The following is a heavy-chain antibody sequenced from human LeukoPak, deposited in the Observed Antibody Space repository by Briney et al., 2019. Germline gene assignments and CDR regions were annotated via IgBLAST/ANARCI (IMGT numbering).Heavy chain of an antibody. V-gene: IGHV1-8*01. J-gene: IGHJ2*01. Sequence: ASVKVSCKASGYTFTSYDINWVRQATGQGLEWMGWMNPNSGNTGYAQKFQGRVTMTRNTSISTAYMELSSLRSEDTAVYYCAREDSTIFGVTTSIYWYFDLWGRGTLITVSS. CDR2: MNPNSGNT. CDR1: GYTFTSYD. D-gene: IGHD3-3*01. CDR3: AREDSTIFGVTTSIYWYFDL.